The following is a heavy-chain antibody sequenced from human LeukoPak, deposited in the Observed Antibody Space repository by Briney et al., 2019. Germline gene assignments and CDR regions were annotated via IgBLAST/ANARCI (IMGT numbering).Heavy chain of an antibody. D-gene: IGHD3-22*01. J-gene: IGHJ6*02. CDR1: GYTLTELS. Sequence: ASVKVSCKVSGYTLTELSMHWVRQAPGRGLEWMGGLDPEDGETIYAQKFQGRVTMTEDTSTDTAYMELSSLRSEDTAVYYCATGFSSGYSDYYGMDVWGQGTTVTVSS. CDR2: LDPEDGET. CDR3: ATGFSSGYSDYYGMDV. V-gene: IGHV1-24*01.